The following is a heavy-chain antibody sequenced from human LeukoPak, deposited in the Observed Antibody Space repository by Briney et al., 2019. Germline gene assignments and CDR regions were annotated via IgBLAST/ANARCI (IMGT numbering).Heavy chain of an antibody. CDR1: GFTFSTAW. D-gene: IGHD2-21*01. CDR2: IKSNSDGGTT. CDR3: LWWDY. Sequence: GGSLRLSCVASGFTFSTAWMSWLRQAPGKGLEWVGRIKSNSDGGTTDYAASVKGRFTISRGDSKNTVYLQMSSLKTEDTAVYYCLWWDYWGQGTLVTVSS. J-gene: IGHJ4*02. V-gene: IGHV3-15*01.